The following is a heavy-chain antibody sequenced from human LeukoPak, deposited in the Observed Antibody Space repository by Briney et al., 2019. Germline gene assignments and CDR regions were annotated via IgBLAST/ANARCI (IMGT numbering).Heavy chain of an antibody. CDR3: AKDIEQLATYFDY. J-gene: IGHJ4*02. V-gene: IGHV3-23*01. D-gene: IGHD6-13*01. Sequence: GGSLRLSCAASGFTFSSYAMSWVRQAPGKGLEWVSGVSGSGGSTYYADSVKGRFTISRDNSKNTLYLQMNSLRAEDTAVYYCAKDIEQLATYFDYWGQGTLVTVSS. CDR1: GFTFSSYA. CDR2: VSGSGGST.